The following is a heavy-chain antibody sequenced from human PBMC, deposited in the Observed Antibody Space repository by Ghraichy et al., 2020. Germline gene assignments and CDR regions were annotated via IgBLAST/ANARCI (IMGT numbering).Heavy chain of an antibody. CDR1: GGSISGYY. V-gene: IGHV4-4*07. CDR3: ARDKREWESNWFDP. Sequence: SETLSLTCTVSGGSISGYYWSWIRQPAGKGLEWIGRISTSGSTNYNPSLKSRVTMSVDTSKNQFSLNLRSVTAADTAVYYCARDKREWESNWFDPWGQGTLVTVSS. J-gene: IGHJ5*02. D-gene: IGHD1-26*01. CDR2: ISTSGST.